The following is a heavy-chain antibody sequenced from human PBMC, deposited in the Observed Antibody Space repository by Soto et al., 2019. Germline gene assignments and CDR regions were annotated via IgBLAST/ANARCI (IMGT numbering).Heavy chain of an antibody. J-gene: IGHJ3*02. CDR2: ISSSGSTI. D-gene: IGHD3-10*01. CDR3: ARTLLWFGEFDAFDI. CDR1: GFTFSDYY. Sequence: GGSLRLSCAASGFTFSDYYMSWIRQAPGKGLEWVSYISSSGSTIYYADSVKGRFTISRGNAKNSLYLQMNSLRAEDTAVYYCARTLLWFGEFDAFDIWGQGTMVTVSS. V-gene: IGHV3-11*01.